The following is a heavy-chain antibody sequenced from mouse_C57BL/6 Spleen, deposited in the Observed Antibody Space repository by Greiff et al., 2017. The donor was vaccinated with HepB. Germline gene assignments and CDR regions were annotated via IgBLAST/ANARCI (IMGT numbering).Heavy chain of an antibody. CDR2: ISSGSSTI. Sequence: EVKLQESGGGLVKPGGSLKLSCAASGFTFSDYGMHWVRQAPEKGLEWVAYISSGSSTIYYADTVKGRFTISRDNAKNTLFLQMTSLRSEDTAMYYCARPGYDGYYLDYWGQGTTLTVSS. CDR1: GFTFSDYG. D-gene: IGHD2-3*01. CDR3: ARPGYDGYYLDY. V-gene: IGHV5-17*01. J-gene: IGHJ2*01.